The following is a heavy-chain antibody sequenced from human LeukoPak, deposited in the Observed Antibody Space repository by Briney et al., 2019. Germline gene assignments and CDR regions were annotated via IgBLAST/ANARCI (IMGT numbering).Heavy chain of an antibody. J-gene: IGHJ6*03. CDR3: ASIGMATSNAYYYYYMDV. V-gene: IGHV4-34*01. Sequence: PSETLSLTCAVYGGSFSGYYWSWIRQPPGKGLEWIGEINHSGSTNYNPSLKSRVTISVDTSKSQFSLKLTSVTAADTAVYYCASIGMATSNAYYYYYMDVWAKGPRSPSP. D-gene: IGHD5-24*01. CDR2: INHSGST. CDR1: GGSFSGYY.